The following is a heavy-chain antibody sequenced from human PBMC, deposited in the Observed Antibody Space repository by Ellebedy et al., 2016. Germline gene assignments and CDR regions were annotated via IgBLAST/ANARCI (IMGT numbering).Heavy chain of an antibody. Sequence: GESLKISCAASGFTFSIYTMNWVRQAPGKGLEWVSSISSSHIYRYYADSVKGRFTISRDNAKNSLYLQMNSLRAEDTAFYYCIKETSAGGADHWGQGTLVTVSS. V-gene: IGHV3-21*04. J-gene: IGHJ4*02. CDR2: ISSSHIYR. CDR1: GFTFSIYT. D-gene: IGHD3-10*01. CDR3: IKETSAGGADH.